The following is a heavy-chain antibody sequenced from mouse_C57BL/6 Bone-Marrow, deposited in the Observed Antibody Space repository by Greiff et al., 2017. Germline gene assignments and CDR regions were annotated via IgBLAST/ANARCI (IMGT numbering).Heavy chain of an antibody. CDR1: GYTFTDYE. D-gene: IGHD1-1*01. V-gene: IGHV1-15*01. Sequence: QVQLQQSGAELVRPGASVTLSCKASGYTFTDYEMHWVKQTPVHGLEWIGAIDPETGGTAYNQKFKGKAILTADKSSSTAYIELRSRTSEDSAVYFSTSRSYGSSYGSFAYWGQGTLVTVSA. CDR2: IDPETGGT. CDR3: TSRSYGSSYGSFAY. J-gene: IGHJ3*01.